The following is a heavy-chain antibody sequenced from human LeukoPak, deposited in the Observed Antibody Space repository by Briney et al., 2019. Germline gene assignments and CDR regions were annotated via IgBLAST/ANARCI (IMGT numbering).Heavy chain of an antibody. Sequence: GESLKISCKGSGYSFTNYGITWVRQMPGKGLEWMGRIGPSDSYTNYSPSFQGHVTISVDKSITTAYLQWSSLKASDTAIYYCARLGNSGYYFDYWGQGTLVTVSS. CDR3: ARLGNSGYYFDY. D-gene: IGHD3-22*01. CDR1: GYSFTNYG. J-gene: IGHJ4*02. V-gene: IGHV5-10-1*01. CDR2: IGPSDSYT.